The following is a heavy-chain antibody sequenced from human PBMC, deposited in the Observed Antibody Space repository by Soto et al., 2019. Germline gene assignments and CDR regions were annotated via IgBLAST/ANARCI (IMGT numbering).Heavy chain of an antibody. J-gene: IGHJ6*02. CDR3: AKRGDSYYYGMNV. CDR1: GFTFYSYA. V-gene: IGHV3-23*01. D-gene: IGHD3-10*01. Sequence: VQLLASGGGLVQPGGSLRLSCAASGFTFYSYAMDWVRQAPGKGLEWVSSISARSDNTYYADSVKGRFTISRDHSKSTLYLPVNSLRAEDTAIYYCAKRGDSYYYGMNVWGQGTTVTVSS. CDR2: ISARSDNT.